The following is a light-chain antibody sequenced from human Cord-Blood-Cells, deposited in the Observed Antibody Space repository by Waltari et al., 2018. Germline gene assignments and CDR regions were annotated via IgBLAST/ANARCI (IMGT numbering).Light chain of an antibody. Sequence: SYVLTQPPSVSVAPGKTDRITCGGNNIGSKSVHWYQQKPGQDPVLVIYYDRDRPSGLPERFSGSNSGNTATLTISRVEAGDEADYYCQVWDSSSDHWVFGGGTKLTVL. CDR1: NIGSKS. CDR2: YDR. J-gene: IGLJ3*02. V-gene: IGLV3-21*04. CDR3: QVWDSSSDHWV.